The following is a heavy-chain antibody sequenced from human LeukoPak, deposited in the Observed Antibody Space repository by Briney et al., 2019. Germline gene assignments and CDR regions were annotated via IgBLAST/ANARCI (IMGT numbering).Heavy chain of an antibody. Sequence: ASVKVSCKASGYTFTGYYMHWVRQAPGQGLEWMGWINPNSGGTNYAQKFQGRVTMTRDTSIGTAYMELSRLRSDDTAVYYCARDSPGCSGGSCYPTGLDYWGQGTLVTVSS. J-gene: IGHJ4*02. CDR2: INPNSGGT. V-gene: IGHV1-2*02. CDR1: GYTFTGYY. CDR3: ARDSPGCSGGSCYPTGLDY. D-gene: IGHD2-15*01.